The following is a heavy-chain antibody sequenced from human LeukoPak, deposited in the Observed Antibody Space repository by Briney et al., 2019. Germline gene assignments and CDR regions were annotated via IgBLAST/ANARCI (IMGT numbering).Heavy chain of an antibody. CDR1: GFTFSSYA. CDR3: ASLGIVVVTGFDY. D-gene: IGHD3-22*01. Sequence: GGSLRLSCAASGFTFSSYAMSWVRQAPGKGLEWVSAISGSGGSTYYADSVKGRFTISRDNSKNTLYLQMNSLRAEDTAVYYCASLGIVVVTGFDYWGQGTLVTVSS. J-gene: IGHJ4*02. CDR2: ISGSGGST. V-gene: IGHV3-23*01.